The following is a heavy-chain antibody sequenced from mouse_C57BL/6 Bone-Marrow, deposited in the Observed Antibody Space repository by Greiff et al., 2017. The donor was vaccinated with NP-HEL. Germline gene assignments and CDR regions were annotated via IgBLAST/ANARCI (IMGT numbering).Heavy chain of an antibody. CDR3: TRGYISYYYDD. CDR2: ISCCGYYI. V-gene: IGHV5-9-1*02. D-gene: IGHD1-3*01. Sequence: VKLVESGEGLVKPGGSLKLSCAASGFTFSSSSMSWVRQTPENRLAWVAYISCCGYYIYYADPVKGRFTISRDNARNTLYQQMSSQKSEDTAMYYCTRGYISYYYDDRGKGTTLTVAS. J-gene: IGHJ2*01. CDR1: GFTFSSSS.